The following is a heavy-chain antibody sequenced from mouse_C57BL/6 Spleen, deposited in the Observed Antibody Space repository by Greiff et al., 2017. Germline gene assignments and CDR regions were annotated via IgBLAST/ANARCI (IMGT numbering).Heavy chain of an antibody. CDR3: ARSEDYGNSAWFAY. J-gene: IGHJ3*01. Sequence: QVQLQQSAAELVKPGASVKISCKASGYAFSSYWMNWVKQRPGKGLEWIGQIYPGDGDTNYNGKFKGKATLTADKSSSTAYMQLSSLTSEDSAVYFCARSEDYGNSAWFAYWGQGTLVTVSA. CDR2: IYPGDGDT. CDR1: GYAFSSYW. V-gene: IGHV1-80*01. D-gene: IGHD2-1*01.